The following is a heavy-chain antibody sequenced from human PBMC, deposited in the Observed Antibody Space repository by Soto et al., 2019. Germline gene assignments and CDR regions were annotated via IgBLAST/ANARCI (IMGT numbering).Heavy chain of an antibody. CDR3: ATGLRLQPVLLLEPYYYYMDV. V-gene: IGHV1-69*02. D-gene: IGHD4-4*01. CDR2: IIPILGIA. CDR1: GGTFSSYT. J-gene: IGHJ6*03. Sequence: QVQLVQSGAEVKKPGSSVKVSCKASGGTFSSYTISWVRQAPGQGLEWMGRIIPILGIANYAQKFQGRVKITADKSTSTAYMELSSLRSEDTAVYYCATGLRLQPVLLLEPYYYYMDVWGKGTTVTVSS.